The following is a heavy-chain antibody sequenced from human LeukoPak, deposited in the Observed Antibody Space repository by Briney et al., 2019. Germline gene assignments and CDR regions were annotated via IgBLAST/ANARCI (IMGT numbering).Heavy chain of an antibody. J-gene: IGHJ5*02. Sequence: SETLSLTCTVSGGSISSYYWSWIRQPPGKGLEWIGYIYYSGSTNYNPSLKSRVTMSVDTSKNHFFLELRSVTAADTAVYYCARVGGYCTGTSCYSWFDPWGQGTLVTVSS. CDR3: ARVGGYCTGTSCYSWFDP. CDR1: GGSISSYY. CDR2: IYYSGST. V-gene: IGHV4-59*12. D-gene: IGHD2-2*02.